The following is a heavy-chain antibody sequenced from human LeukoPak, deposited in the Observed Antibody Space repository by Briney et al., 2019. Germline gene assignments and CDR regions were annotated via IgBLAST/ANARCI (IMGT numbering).Heavy chain of an antibody. CDR1: GASIGSTTYY. J-gene: IGHJ3*02. V-gene: IGHV4-39*01. D-gene: IGHD5-12*01. Sequence: PSETLSLTCAVSGASIGSTTYYWDWFRQPPGKGLEWIGNIYDGGSTHYNPSLKSRLTMSVDTSKNHFSLRLNSVTAADTAIYYCATHRRPGSGGYENAFEIWGQGTMVTVSS. CDR2: IYDGGST. CDR3: ATHRRPGSGGYENAFEI.